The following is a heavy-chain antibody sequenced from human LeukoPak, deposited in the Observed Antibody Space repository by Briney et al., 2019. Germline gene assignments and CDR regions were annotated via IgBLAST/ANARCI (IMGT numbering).Heavy chain of an antibody. J-gene: IGHJ4*02. CDR3: AKGTPYSSSWYYDYFDY. CDR1: GFTFDDYA. CDR2: ISWNSGSI. Sequence: GGSLRLSCAASGFTFDDYAMHWVRQAPGKGLEWVSGISWNSGSIVYADSVKGRFTISRDNAKNSLYLQMNSLRAEDMALYYCAKGTPYSSSWYYDYFDYWGQGTLVTVSS. V-gene: IGHV3-9*03. D-gene: IGHD6-13*01.